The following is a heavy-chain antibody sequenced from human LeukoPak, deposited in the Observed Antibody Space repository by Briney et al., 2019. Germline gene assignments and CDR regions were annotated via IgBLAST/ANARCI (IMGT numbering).Heavy chain of an antibody. Sequence: GGSLRLSCAASGFTFSSCGMHWVRQAPGKGLEWVAVISFDGRNKYYADSVKGRFTISRDNSKNTLFLQMNSLRAEDTAMYYCAKIIESGYSYGYGVDYWGQGTLVIVSS. J-gene: IGHJ4*02. CDR1: GFTFSSCG. CDR2: ISFDGRNK. CDR3: AKIIESGYSYGYGVDY. D-gene: IGHD5-18*01. V-gene: IGHV3-30*18.